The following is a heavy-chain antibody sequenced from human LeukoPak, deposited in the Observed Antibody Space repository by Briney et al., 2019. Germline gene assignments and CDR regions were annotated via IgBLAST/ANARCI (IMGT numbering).Heavy chain of an antibody. CDR3: ARGLEVHTNDAFDI. CDR1: GYTFTSYD. V-gene: IGHV1-8*01. CDR2: MNPNSGNT. J-gene: IGHJ3*02. D-gene: IGHD2-8*01. Sequence: ASVKVSCKASGYTFTSYDINWVRQATGQGLEWMGWMNPNSGNTGYAQKFQGRVTMTRNTSISTAYMELSSLRSEDTAVYYCARGLEVHTNDAFDIWGQGTMVTVSS.